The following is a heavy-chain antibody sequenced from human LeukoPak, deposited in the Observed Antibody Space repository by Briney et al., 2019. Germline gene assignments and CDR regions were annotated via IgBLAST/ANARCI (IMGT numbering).Heavy chain of an antibody. CDR3: ARDVSYYDTRPDAFDI. CDR2: INHSGST. V-gene: IGHV4-34*01. Sequence: SETLSLTCAVYGGSFSGYYWSWIRQPPGKGLEWIGEINHSGSTNYNPSLKSRVTISVDTSKNQFSLKLSSVTAADTAVYYCARDVSYYDTRPDAFDIWGQGTMVTVSS. J-gene: IGHJ3*02. CDR1: GGSFSGYY. D-gene: IGHD3-22*01.